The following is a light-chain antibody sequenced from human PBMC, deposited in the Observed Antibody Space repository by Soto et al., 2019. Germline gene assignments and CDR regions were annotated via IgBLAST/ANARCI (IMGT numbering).Light chain of an antibody. CDR3: QQRSNWPIT. CDR2: GAS. V-gene: IGKV3D-20*02. Sequence: EIVLTPSPGTLSLSPGERVTLSCRASQNVRTNYLAWYQQKPGQAPRLLIYGASTRASGIPERFSGSGSGTDFTLTISRLEPEDFAVYYCQQRSNWPITFGQGTRLEIK. CDR1: QNVRTNY. J-gene: IGKJ5*01.